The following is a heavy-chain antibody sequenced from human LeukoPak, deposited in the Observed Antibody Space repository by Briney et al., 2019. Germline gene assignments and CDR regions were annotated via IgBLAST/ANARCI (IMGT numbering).Heavy chain of an antibody. CDR3: AREVGLRGASCYGCNNWFDP. CDR2: IYYSGST. V-gene: IGHV4-59*01. Sequence: SETLSLTCTVSGGSISSYYWSWIRQPPGKGLEWIGYIYYSGSTNYNPSLKSRVTISVDTSKNQFSLKLSSVTAADTAVYYCAREVGLRGASCYGCNNWFDPWGQGTLVTVSS. CDR1: GGSISSYY. D-gene: IGHD2-2*01. J-gene: IGHJ5*02.